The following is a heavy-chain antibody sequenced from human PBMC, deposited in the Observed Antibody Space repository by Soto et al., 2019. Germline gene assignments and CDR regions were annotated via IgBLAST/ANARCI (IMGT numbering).Heavy chain of an antibody. J-gene: IGHJ6*01. CDR3: ARRGSGWYSDYYYYGIDV. CDR1: GYSFTSYW. Sequence: PGESLKISCKGSGYSFTSYWIGWVRQMPGKGLEWMGIIYPGDSDTRYSPSFQGQVTISADKSISTAYLQWSSLKASDTAMYYCARRGSGWYSDYYYYGIDVWGQGTTVTVSS. CDR2: IYPGDSDT. D-gene: IGHD6-19*01. V-gene: IGHV5-51*01.